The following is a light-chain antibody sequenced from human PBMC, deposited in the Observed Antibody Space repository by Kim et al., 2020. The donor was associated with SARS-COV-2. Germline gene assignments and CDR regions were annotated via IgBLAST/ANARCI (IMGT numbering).Light chain of an antibody. J-gene: IGLJ3*02. CDR3: QSADSSGTYWV. Sequence: SPGQTARISCSGGALPTQYVYWYQQKPGQAPVLVIYKDSERPSGIPERFSGSSSGTTVTLTISGVQAEDEADYYCQSADSSGTYWVFGGGTQLTVL. CDR2: KDS. V-gene: IGLV3-25*03. CDR1: ALPTQY.